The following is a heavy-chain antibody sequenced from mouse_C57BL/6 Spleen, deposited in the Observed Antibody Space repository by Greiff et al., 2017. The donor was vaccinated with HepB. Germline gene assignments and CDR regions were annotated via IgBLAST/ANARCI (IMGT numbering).Heavy chain of an antibody. CDR1: GYTFTSYW. CDR2: IYPGSGST. V-gene: IGHV1-55*01. D-gene: IGHD1-2*01. J-gene: IGHJ2*01. CDR3: ARGYGHH. Sequence: LQESGAELVKPGASVKMSCKASGYTFTSYWITWVKQRPGQGLEWIGDIYPGSGSTNYNEKFKSKATLTVDTSSSTAYIQLSSLTSEDSAVYYCARGYGHHWGQGTTLTVSS.